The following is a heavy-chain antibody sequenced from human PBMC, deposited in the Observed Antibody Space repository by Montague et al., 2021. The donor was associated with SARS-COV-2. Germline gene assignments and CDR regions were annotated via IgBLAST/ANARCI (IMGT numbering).Heavy chain of an antibody. V-gene: IGHV4-34*01. J-gene: IGHJ6*02. D-gene: IGHD3-10*01. CDR2: INHSANT. CDR1: GGSLSGYY. Sequence: SETLSLTCAVYGGSLSGYYWSWIRQPPEKGLEWIGEINHSANTKYNPSLKSPVTISIDTSKSQFSLKMTSVTAADTATYYCASGIYPSGSYYNRYYYGSNIWGPGTTVIVSS. CDR3: ASGIYPSGSYYNRYYYGSNI.